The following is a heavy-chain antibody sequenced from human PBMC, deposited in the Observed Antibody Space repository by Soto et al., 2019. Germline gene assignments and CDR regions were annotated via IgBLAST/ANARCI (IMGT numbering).Heavy chain of an antibody. D-gene: IGHD5-12*01. V-gene: IGHV3-23*01. CDR2: ISDSGGST. CDR3: ARELKVATIIVGRPGPPDY. J-gene: IGHJ4*02. CDR1: GFTFSSYA. Sequence: SGGSLRLSCAASGFTFSSYAMSWVRQAPGKGLEWVSAISDSGGSTYYADSVKGRFTISRDNSKNTLYLQMNSLRAEDTAVYYCARELKVATIIVGRPGPPDYWGQGTLVTVSS.